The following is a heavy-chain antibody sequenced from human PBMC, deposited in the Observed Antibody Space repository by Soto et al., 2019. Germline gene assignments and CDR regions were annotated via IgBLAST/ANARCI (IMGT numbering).Heavy chain of an antibody. CDR3: ASVRVVEAATNFDS. V-gene: IGHV3-74*01. CDR2: INSDGSST. Sequence: SLRLSCAASGFTFTNDWMHWVRQAPGKGLVWVSRINSDGSSTNYADSVKGRFTISRDNAKNTLYLQMNSLRAEDTAVYYCASVRVVEAATNFDSWGPGTLVTVSS. J-gene: IGHJ4*02. CDR1: GFTFTNDW. D-gene: IGHD2-15*01.